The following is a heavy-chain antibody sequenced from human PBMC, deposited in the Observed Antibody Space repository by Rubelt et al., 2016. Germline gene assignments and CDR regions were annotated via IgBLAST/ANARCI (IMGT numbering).Heavy chain of an antibody. V-gene: IGHV3-53*01. Sequence: EVQLVESGGGLIQPGGSLRLSCAASGLTVSYNYMIWVRQAPGKGLEWVSVIHTGGSTDYADSVKGRFTISRDNAKNTPYLQMNSLGDEDTAVYYCARDHDSSGWYPNWFDPWGQGTPVTVSS. J-gene: IGHJ5*02. CDR1: GLTVSYNY. CDR2: IHTGGST. D-gene: IGHD6-19*01. CDR3: ARDHDSSGWYPNWFDP.